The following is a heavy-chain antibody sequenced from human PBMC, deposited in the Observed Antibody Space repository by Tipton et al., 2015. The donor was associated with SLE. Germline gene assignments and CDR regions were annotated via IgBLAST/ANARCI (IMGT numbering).Heavy chain of an antibody. V-gene: IGHV4-59*13. CDR2: IFYAGST. D-gene: IGHD3-22*01. CDR3: ARGRSYDSSGYYFYYYSYMDV. CDR1: GGSLNNYW. J-gene: IGHJ6*03. Sequence: TLSLTCTVSGGSLNNYWWNWVRQPPGKGLEWIGYIFYAGSTNYNPSLKSRLTMSVDPSSNQFSLSLSSVTAADTAVYYCARGRSYDSSGYYFYYYSYMDVWGKGTTVTVSS.